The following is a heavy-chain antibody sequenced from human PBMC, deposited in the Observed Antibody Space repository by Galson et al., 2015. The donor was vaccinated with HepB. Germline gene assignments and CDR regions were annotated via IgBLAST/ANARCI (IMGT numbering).Heavy chain of an antibody. D-gene: IGHD3-22*01. CDR1: GFTFSSYW. J-gene: IGHJ4*02. CDR3: ARDRDDDRFHLDY. V-gene: IGHV3-74*01. CDR2: INSDGSST. Sequence: SLRLSCAASGFTFSSYWMHWVRQAPGKGLVWVSRINSDGSSTSYADSVKGRFTISRDNAKNTLYLQMNSLRAEDTAVYYCARDRDDDRFHLDYWGQGTLVTASS.